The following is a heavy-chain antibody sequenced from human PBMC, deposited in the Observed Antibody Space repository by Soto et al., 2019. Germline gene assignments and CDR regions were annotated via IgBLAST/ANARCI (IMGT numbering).Heavy chain of an antibody. J-gene: IGHJ4*02. CDR2: INQDGRER. V-gene: IGHV3-7*01. CDR3: VCGGNFFVY. CDR1: GFTFSTYW. D-gene: IGHD3-16*01. Sequence: EVQLVESGGGLVQPGGSLRLPCAASGFTFSTYWMTWVRQPPGKGLEWVASINQDGRERYYVDSVRGRLTISRDNAKNSLYLQMNSLRAEDTAVYYCVCGGNFFVYWGQGTLVTVSP.